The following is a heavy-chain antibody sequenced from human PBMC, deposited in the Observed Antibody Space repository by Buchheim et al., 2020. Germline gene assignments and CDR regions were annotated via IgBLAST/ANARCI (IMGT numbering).Heavy chain of an antibody. CDR1: GGSISSYY. CDR2: IYYSGST. V-gene: IGHV4-59*01. D-gene: IGHD2-8*01. CDR3: TRAEWSSFYYYYMDV. J-gene: IGHJ6*03. Sequence: QVQLQESGPGLVKPSETLSLTCTVSGGSISSYYWSWIRQPPGKGLEWIGYIYYSGSTNYNPSLKSRVTISVDTSKNQFSLKLSSVTAADTAVYYCTRAEWSSFYYYYMDVWGKGTT.